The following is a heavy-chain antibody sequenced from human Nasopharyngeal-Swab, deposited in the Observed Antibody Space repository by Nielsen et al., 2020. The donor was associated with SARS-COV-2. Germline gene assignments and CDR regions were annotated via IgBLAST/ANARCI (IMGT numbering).Heavy chain of an antibody. Sequence: ASVKVSCKVSGYTLTVLPIHWVRQAPGKGLEWMGTVVPEDGEPIYAQNFQGRVTMTEDTSTYTAYLELRSLRSEDTAVYYCASEGSGVFGVVIYAFDLWGPGTLVTVSS. CDR1: GYTLTVLP. CDR3: ASEGSGVFGVVIYAFDL. D-gene: IGHD3-3*01. V-gene: IGHV1-24*01. J-gene: IGHJ3*01. CDR2: VVPEDGEP.